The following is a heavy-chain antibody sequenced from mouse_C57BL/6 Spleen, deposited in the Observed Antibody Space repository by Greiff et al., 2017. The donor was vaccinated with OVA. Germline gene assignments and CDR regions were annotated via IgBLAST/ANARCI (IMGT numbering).Heavy chain of an antibody. CDR1: GYAFTNYL. CDR3: ARRGSNYYAMDY. D-gene: IGHD2-5*01. CDR2: INPGSGGT. V-gene: IGHV1-54*01. J-gene: IGHJ4*01. Sequence: QVQLQQSGAELVRPGTSVKVSCKASGYAFTNYLIEWVKQRPGQGLEWIGVINPGSGGTNYNEKFKGKATLTADKSSSTAYMQLSSLTSEDSAVYCCARRGSNYYAMDYWGQGTSVTVSS.